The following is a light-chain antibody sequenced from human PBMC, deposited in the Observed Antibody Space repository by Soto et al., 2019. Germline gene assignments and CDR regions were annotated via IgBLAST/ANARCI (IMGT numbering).Light chain of an antibody. CDR1: QSVSSSY. CDR2: GES. J-gene: IGKJ4*01. CDR3: QQYGSSPLT. Sequence: EIVLTQSPCTLSLSPGERATLSCRASQSVSSSYLAWYQQKPGQDATILIYGESSSVTGMPDRFSSSGCGRDFTPPISSLEPEDFAVYYCQQYGSSPLTFGGGTKVDI. V-gene: IGKV3-20*01.